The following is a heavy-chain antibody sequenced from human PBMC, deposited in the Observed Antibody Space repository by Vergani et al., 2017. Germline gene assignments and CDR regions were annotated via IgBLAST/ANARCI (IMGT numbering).Heavy chain of an antibody. J-gene: IGHJ4*02. CDR3: ALLGGYCSGGSCYHIDY. Sequence: QLQLQESGPGLVKPSETLSLTCTVSGGSISSSSYYWGWIRQPPGKGLEWIGSIYYSGSTYYNPSIKSRVTISVDTSKNQFSLKLSSVTAADTAVYYCALLGGYCSGGSCYHIDYWGQGTLVTVSS. CDR1: GGSISSSSYY. D-gene: IGHD2-15*01. V-gene: IGHV4-39*01. CDR2: IYYSGST.